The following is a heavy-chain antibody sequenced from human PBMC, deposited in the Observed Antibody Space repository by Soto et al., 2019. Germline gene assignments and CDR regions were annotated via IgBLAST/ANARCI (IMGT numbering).Heavy chain of an antibody. Sequence: ASVKVSCKASGYTFTSYGISWVRQAPGQGLEWMGWISAYNGNTNYAQKLQGRVTMTTDTSTSTAYMELRSLRSDDTAVYYCARVKSIAAAGLSIWFDPWGQGTLVTVSS. CDR2: ISAYNGNT. V-gene: IGHV1-18*01. J-gene: IGHJ5*02. CDR1: GYTFTSYG. D-gene: IGHD6-13*01. CDR3: ARVKSIAAAGLSIWFDP.